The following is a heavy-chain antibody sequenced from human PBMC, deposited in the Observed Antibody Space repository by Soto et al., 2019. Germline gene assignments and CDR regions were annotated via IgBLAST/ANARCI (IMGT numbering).Heavy chain of an antibody. CDR1: AYTFTRYD. V-gene: IGHV1-8*01. CDR3: ARTPIRDCSGGSCYHNWFDP. Sequence: SVKVSCNTSAYTFTRYDINWVRQATGQGLEWMGWMNPNSGNTGYAQKFQGRVTMTRNTSISTAYMELSSLRSEDTAVYYCARTPIRDCSGGSCYHNWFDPWGQGTLVTVS. D-gene: IGHD2-15*01. J-gene: IGHJ5*02. CDR2: MNPNSGNT.